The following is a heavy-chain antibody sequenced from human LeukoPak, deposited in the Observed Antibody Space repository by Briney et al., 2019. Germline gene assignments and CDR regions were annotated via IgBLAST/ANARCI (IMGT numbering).Heavy chain of an antibody. D-gene: IGHD3/OR15-3a*01. V-gene: IGHV1-2*02. CDR3: ARDRAEDWSDAFDI. J-gene: IGHJ3*02. CDR1: GYTFTGYY. CDR2: INPNSGGT. Sequence: GASGKAYCKASGYTFTGYYMHWGRQAPVHGLEWMGWINPNSGGTNYAQKFQGRVTMTRDTSISTAYMELSRLRSDDTAVYYCARDRAEDWSDAFDIWGQGTMVTVSS.